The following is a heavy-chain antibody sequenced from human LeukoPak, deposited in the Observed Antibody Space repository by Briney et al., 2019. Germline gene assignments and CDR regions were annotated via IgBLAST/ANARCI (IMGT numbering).Heavy chain of an antibody. D-gene: IGHD6-19*01. V-gene: IGHV1-2*02. Sequence: ASVKVSCKASGYTFTGCYMHWVRQAPDQGLEWMGWINPDSGGTHYAQKFQDRVTMTRDTSISTAYMELSSLRSDDTALYYCATGSSLDGSSGWPTHYYWGQGALVTVSS. CDR3: ATGSSLDGSSGWPTHYY. CDR2: INPDSGGT. J-gene: IGHJ4*02. CDR1: GYTFTGCY.